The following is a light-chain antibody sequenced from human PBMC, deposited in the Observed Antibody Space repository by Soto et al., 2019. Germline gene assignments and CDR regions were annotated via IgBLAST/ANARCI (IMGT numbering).Light chain of an antibody. CDR2: KAS. V-gene: IGKV1-5*03. CDR3: QQYNSYPHT. Sequence: DIQVTQSPSTLSASVGDRVTITCRASQSISAWLAWYQQKPGKAPKPLIYKASSLESGVPSRFSGSGSGTEFTLSISSLQPDDFATYYCQQYNSYPHTFGQGTKLEIK. CDR1: QSISAW. J-gene: IGKJ2*01.